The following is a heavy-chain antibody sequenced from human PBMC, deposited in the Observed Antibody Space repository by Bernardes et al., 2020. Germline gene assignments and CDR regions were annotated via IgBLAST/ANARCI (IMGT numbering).Heavy chain of an antibody. Sequence: SVKVSCKASGGTFSSYAISWVRQAPGQGLEWMGGIIPIFGTANYAQKFQGRVTITADKSTSTAYMELSSLRSEDTAVYYCTYQTFGVVPYFDYWGQGTLVTVSS. J-gene: IGHJ4*02. CDR1: GGTFSSYA. CDR2: IIPIFGTA. V-gene: IGHV1-69*06. CDR3: TYQTFGVVPYFDY. D-gene: IGHD3-3*01.